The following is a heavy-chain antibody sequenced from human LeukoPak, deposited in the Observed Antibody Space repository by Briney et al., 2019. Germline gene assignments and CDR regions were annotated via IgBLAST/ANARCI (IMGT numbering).Heavy chain of an antibody. J-gene: IGHJ4*02. CDR2: IKQDGSEK. V-gene: IGHV3-7*01. CDR1: GFTFSSYW. CDR3: ARDGTMVRETLADY. D-gene: IGHD3-10*01. Sequence: GGSLRLSCAASGFTFSSYWMSWVRQAPGKGLEWVANIKQDGSEKYYVDSVKGRFTISRDNAKNSLYLQMNSLRAEDTAVYYCARDGTMVRETLADYWGQGTLVTVSS.